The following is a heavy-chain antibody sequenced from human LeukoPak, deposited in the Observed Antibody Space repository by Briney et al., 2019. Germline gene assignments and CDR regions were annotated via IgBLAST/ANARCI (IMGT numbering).Heavy chain of an antibody. D-gene: IGHD1-7*01. J-gene: IGHJ3*02. Sequence: GGSLRLSCAASRVTFSSYAMSWVRQAPGKGLEWVSAISGSGGSTYYADSVKGRFTISRDNSKNTLYLQMNSLRAEDTAVYYCAKALRGWNYFAFDIWGQGTMVTVSS. CDR2: ISGSGGST. V-gene: IGHV3-23*01. CDR1: RVTFSSYA. CDR3: AKALRGWNYFAFDI.